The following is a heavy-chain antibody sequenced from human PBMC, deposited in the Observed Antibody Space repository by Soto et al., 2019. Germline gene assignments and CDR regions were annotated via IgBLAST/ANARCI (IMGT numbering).Heavy chain of an antibody. CDR2: IIPIFGTA. CDR1: GGTFSSYA. Sequence: GASVKVSCKASGGTFSSYAISWVPQAAGQGLEWMGGIIPIFGTANYAQKFQGRVTITADKSTSTAYMELSSLRSEDTAVYYCARPAAAGTYYYYYGMDVWGQGTTVTVSS. J-gene: IGHJ6*02. D-gene: IGHD6-13*01. V-gene: IGHV1-69*06. CDR3: ARPAAAGTYYYYYGMDV.